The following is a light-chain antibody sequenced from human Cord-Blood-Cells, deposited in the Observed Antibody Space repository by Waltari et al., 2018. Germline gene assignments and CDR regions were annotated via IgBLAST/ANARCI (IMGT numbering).Light chain of an antibody. CDR1: QSVSSSY. CDR2: GSS. J-gene: IGKJ2*03. CDR3: QQYGSSPPYS. Sequence: EIVLTQSPGTLSLSPGERATLSCRASQSVSSSYLDWYQQKPGQSPKLLIYGSSSRASGIQDRLSGSGSGTDFTLTISRLESEDFAVYYCQQYGSSPPYSFGQGTKLEIK. V-gene: IGKV3-20*01.